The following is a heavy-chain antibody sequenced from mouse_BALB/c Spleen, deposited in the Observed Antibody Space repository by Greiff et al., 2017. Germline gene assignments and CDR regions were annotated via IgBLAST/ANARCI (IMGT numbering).Heavy chain of an antibody. CDR2: IRNKANGYTT. Sequence: EVKLVESGGGLVQPGGSLRLSCATSGFTFTDYYMSWVRQPPGKALEWLGFIRNKANGYTTEYSASVKGRFTISRDNSQSILYLQMNTLRAEDSATYYCAREGGNYRYWYFDVWGAGTTVTVSS. D-gene: IGHD2-1*01. J-gene: IGHJ1*01. CDR1: GFTFTDYY. CDR3: AREGGNYRYWYFDV. V-gene: IGHV7-3*02.